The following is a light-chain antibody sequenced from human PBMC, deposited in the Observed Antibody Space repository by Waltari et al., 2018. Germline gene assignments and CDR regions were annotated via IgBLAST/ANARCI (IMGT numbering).Light chain of an antibody. J-gene: IGKJ2*02. CDR1: QSVLYSSNNKNY. CDR3: QQFYSTPRT. Sequence: DIVMTQSPDSLAVSLGESATINCKSSQSVLYSSNNKNYLAWYQKKPGQPPNLLIYWASTRESGVPDRFSGSGSGSDFTLTISSLQAEDVAVYYCQQFYSTPRTFGQGTKLEI. V-gene: IGKV4-1*01. CDR2: WAS.